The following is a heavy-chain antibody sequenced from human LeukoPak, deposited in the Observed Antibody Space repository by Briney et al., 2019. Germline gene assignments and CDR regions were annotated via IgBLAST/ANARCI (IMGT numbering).Heavy chain of an antibody. CDR3: ARDHGDSSGWYYYYYYMDV. V-gene: IGHV4-39*02. CDR1: GDSISSTNYY. D-gene: IGHD6-19*01. CDR2: IYYSGST. J-gene: IGHJ6*03. Sequence: SETLSLTCTVSGDSISSTNYYWGWIRQPPGKGLEWIGSIYYSGSTYYNPFLESRVTISVDTSKNQFSLKLSSVTAADTAVYYCARDHGDSSGWYYYYYYMDVWGKGTTVTVSS.